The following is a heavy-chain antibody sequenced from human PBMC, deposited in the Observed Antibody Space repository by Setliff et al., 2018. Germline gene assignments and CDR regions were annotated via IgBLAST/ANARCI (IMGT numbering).Heavy chain of an antibody. CDR2: INHSGST. J-gene: IGHJ6*02. CDR3: ARGSTMIQGVRLYYPGLDV. Sequence: PSETLSLTCTVYGGSFSDYYWGWIRQPPGKGLEWIAEINHSGSTNYNPSLKSRVTISVDTSRNQFSLKLSSVTAADTAVYYCARGSTMIQGVRLYYPGLDVWGQGTTVTVSS. CDR1: GGSFSDYY. V-gene: IGHV4-34*01. D-gene: IGHD3-10*01.